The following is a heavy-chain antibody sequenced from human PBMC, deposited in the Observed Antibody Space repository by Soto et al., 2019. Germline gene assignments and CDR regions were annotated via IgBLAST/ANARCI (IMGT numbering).Heavy chain of an antibody. CDR1: GYSFTSYW. Sequence: PGESLKISCKGSGYSFTSYWISWVRQMPVKGLEWMGRIDPSDSYTNYSPSFQGHVTISADKSISTAYLQWSSLKASDTAMYYCARHPYCSGGSCYSGGNYYYYYGMDVWGQGTTVTVSS. V-gene: IGHV5-10-1*01. D-gene: IGHD2-15*01. J-gene: IGHJ6*02. CDR3: ARHPYCSGGSCYSGGNYYYYYGMDV. CDR2: IDPSDSYT.